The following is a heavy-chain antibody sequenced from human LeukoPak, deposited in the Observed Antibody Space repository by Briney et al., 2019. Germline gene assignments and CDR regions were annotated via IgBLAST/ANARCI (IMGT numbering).Heavy chain of an antibody. CDR3: ARGDTGHFDY. J-gene: IGHJ4*02. CDR1: GFTFSSYA. D-gene: IGHD1-14*01. V-gene: IGHV3-30*04. CDR2: ISYDGSNK. Sequence: PGGSLRLSCAASGFTFSSYAMHWVRQAPGKGLEWVAVISYDGSNKYYADSVKGRFTISRDNSKNTLYLQMNSLRAEDTAVYYCARGDTGHFDYWGQGTLLTVSS.